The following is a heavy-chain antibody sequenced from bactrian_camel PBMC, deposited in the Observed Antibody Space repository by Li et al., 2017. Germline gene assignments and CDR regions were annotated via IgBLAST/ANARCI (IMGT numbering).Heavy chain of an antibody. CDR2: ISPTMTVT. Sequence: VQLVESGGGLVQPGGSLTPSCAASGLTGSVKWIHWVRQAPGKGLAWVSSISPTMTVTYYADSVKGRFTISRDNAKNTMYLQMNSLRPEDTAVYYCVRRAHTDGGLSFGYWGQGTQVTVS. J-gene: IGHJ6*01. V-gene: IGHV3S6*01. CDR3: VRRAHTDGGLSFGY. D-gene: IGHD3*01. CDR1: GLTGSVKW.